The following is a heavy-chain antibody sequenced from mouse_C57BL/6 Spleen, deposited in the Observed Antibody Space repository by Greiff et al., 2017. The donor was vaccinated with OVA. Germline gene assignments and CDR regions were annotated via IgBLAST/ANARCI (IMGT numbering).Heavy chain of an antibody. D-gene: IGHD3-1*01. V-gene: IGHV1-72*01. CDR3: ARSGDCDRGWFAY. CDR1: GYTFTSYW. CDR2: IDPNSGGT. J-gene: IGHJ3*01. Sequence: QVQLLEPGAELVKPGASVKLSCKASGYTFTSYWMHWVKQRPGRGLEWIGRIDPNSGGTKYNEKFKSKATLTVDKPSSTAYMQLSSLTSEDSAVYYCARSGDCDRGWFAYWGQGTLVTVSA.